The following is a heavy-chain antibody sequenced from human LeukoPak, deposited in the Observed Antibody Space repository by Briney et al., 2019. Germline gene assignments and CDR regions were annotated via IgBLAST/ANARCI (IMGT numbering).Heavy chain of an antibody. D-gene: IGHD6-19*01. J-gene: IGHJ4*02. CDR1: GYTFTGYY. Sequence: ASGKASCKASGYTFTGYYMHWVRQAPAQGLEWMGWINPNSGGTNYAQKFQGRVTMTRDTSISTAYMELSRLRYDDTAVCYCARQTGAGFVDYLGQGTLVTVSS. CDR2: INPNSGGT. CDR3: ARQTGAGFVDY. V-gene: IGHV1-2*02.